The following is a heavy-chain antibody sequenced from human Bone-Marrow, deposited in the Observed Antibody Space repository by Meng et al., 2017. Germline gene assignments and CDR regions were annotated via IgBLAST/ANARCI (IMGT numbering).Heavy chain of an antibody. J-gene: IGHJ6*02. D-gene: IGHD2-15*01. CDR2: IIPIFGTA. CDR1: GGTFRSYA. V-gene: IGHV1-69*06. CDR3: ARDLIKDIVVVVAATPPVSYYGMDV. Sequence: SVKVSCKASGGTFRSYAISWVRQAPGQGLEWMGGIIPIFGTANYAQKFQGRVTITADKSTSTAYMELSSLRSEDTAVYYCARDLIKDIVVVVAATPPVSYYGMDVWGQGTTVTVSS.